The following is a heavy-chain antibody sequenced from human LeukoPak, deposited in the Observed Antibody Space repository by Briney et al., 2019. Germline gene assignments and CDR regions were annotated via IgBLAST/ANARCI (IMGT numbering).Heavy chain of an antibody. V-gene: IGHV3-7*01. D-gene: IGHD3-16*01. Sequence: PGGSLRLSREASGFSMSAYWMSWVRQAPGKGLEWVGNIKEDGSERNYVDSVKGRFTISRDNAKKSLYLQMDSLRDEDTAVYYCARDWGTYYHFFDYWGQGTLVTVSS. J-gene: IGHJ4*02. CDR3: ARDWGTYYHFFDY. CDR1: GFSMSAYW. CDR2: IKEDGSER.